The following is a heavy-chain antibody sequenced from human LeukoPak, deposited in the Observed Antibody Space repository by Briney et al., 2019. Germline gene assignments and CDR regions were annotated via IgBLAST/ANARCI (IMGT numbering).Heavy chain of an antibody. Sequence: PGGSLRLSCAASGFTFSSYGMHWVRQAPGKGLEWVAVISYDGSNKYFADSVKGRFTISRDNSKNTLYLQMNSLRAEDTAVYYCAKDLYGDYAYWGQGTLVTVYS. J-gene: IGHJ4*02. CDR3: AKDLYGDYAY. CDR2: ISYDGSNK. CDR1: GFTFSSYG. V-gene: IGHV3-30*18. D-gene: IGHD4-17*01.